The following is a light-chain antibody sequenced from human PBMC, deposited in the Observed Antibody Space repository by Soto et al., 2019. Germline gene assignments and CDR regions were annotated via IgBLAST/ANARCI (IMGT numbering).Light chain of an antibody. CDR3: QQRSNWPPVT. Sequence: EIVLTQSPATLSLSPGEKATLACRASQSVSSYLAWYHQKPGQAPRRLIYDASNRATGIPARFSGSGSGTDFTLTFSSLEPEDFAIYDCQQRSNWPPVTFGGGTKVEIK. J-gene: IGKJ4*01. CDR1: QSVSSY. V-gene: IGKV3-11*01. CDR2: DAS.